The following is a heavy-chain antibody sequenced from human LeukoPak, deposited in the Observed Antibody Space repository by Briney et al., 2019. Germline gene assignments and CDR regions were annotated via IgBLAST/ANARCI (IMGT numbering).Heavy chain of an antibody. D-gene: IGHD6-19*01. V-gene: IGHV4-30-4*01. Sequence: SETMSLTCTVSGGSISSGDYYWSWIRQPPGKGLEWIGYISYSGSTYYNPSLKSRVTISVDASKNQFSLKMSSVTAADTAVYYCARENSGWYDYWGQGTLVTVSS. CDR1: GGSISSGDYY. CDR3: ARENSGWYDY. CDR2: ISYSGST. J-gene: IGHJ4*02.